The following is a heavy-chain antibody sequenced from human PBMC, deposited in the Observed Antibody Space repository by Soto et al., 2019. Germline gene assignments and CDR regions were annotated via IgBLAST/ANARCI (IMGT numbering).Heavy chain of an antibody. Sequence: QVQLMQSGAEVKKPGASVKVSCKASGYTFTTYGITWVRRAPGQGPEWMGWISAYYGTTDYAQKFQGRVTLTRDTSTSTAFMELRSLRSDDTAVYYCTRDAELGGVIANGYWGQGTLVTVSS. CDR1: GYTFTTYG. V-gene: IGHV1-18*04. D-gene: IGHD3-16*02. J-gene: IGHJ4*02. CDR2: ISAYYGTT. CDR3: TRDAELGGVIANGY.